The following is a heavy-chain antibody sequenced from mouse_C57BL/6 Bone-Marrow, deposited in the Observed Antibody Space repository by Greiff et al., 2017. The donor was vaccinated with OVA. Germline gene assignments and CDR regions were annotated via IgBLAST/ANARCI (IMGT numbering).Heavy chain of an antibody. D-gene: IGHD1-1*01. CDR1: GYTFTSYW. V-gene: IGHV1-64*01. Sequence: QVQLQQPGAELVKPGASVKMSCKASGYTFTSYWITWVKQRPGQGLEWIGMIHPNSGSTNYNEKFKSKATLTVDKSSSTAYMQLSSLTSEDSAVYYCARKTTVPYAMDYWGQGTSVTVSS. J-gene: IGHJ4*01. CDR2: IHPNSGST. CDR3: ARKTTVPYAMDY.